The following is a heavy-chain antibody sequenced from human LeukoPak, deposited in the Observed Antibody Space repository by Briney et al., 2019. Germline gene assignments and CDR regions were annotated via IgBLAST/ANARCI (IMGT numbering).Heavy chain of an antibody. V-gene: IGHV4-38-2*02. CDR2: IHHSGST. CDR3: ARSDYDILTGPDAFDI. CDR1: GYSIRSGYY. Sequence: SETLSLTRSISGYSIRSGYYWGWIRQPPGKGLEWIGSIHHSGSTYYNPSLKSRVTISVDTSKNQVSLKLSSVTAADTAVYYCARSDYDILTGPDAFDIWGQGTMVTVSS. J-gene: IGHJ3*02. D-gene: IGHD3-9*01.